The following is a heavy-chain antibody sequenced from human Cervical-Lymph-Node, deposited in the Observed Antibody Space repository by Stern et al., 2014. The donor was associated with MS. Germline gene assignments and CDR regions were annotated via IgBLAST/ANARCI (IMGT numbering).Heavy chain of an antibody. V-gene: IGHV3-33*01. J-gene: IGHJ4*02. CDR3: ASAYSSSHYYFDY. D-gene: IGHD6-13*01. Sequence: VQLVESGGGVVQPGRSLRLSCAASGFSFSRYAMHWVRQAPGKGLEWVALIWYDGSNPYNADSVPGRFTSSRDNFKTTLYLQMNSLRAEDTAVYYCASAYSSSHYYFDYWGQGTLVTVSS. CDR2: IWYDGSNP. CDR1: GFSFSRYA.